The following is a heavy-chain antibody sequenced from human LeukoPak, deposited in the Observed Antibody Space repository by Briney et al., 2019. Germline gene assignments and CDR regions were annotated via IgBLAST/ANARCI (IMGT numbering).Heavy chain of an antibody. CDR2: INSDGSHT. V-gene: IGHV3-74*01. CDR1: GITFNNPW. D-gene: IGHD3-3*01. J-gene: IGHJ5*02. Sequence: GGSLRLSCVGSGITFNNPWMFWVRQAPGQGLVWVARINSDGSHTSYADSVEGRFTISRDNAKNTLVLQMNSVRAEDTGVYYCVKSAADPGGKGTLVTVSS. CDR3: VKSAADP.